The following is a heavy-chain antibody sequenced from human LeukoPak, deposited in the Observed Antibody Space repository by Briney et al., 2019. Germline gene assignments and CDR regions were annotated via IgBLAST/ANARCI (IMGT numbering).Heavy chain of an antibody. J-gene: IGHJ4*02. CDR3: AKDTKPVWAAVTIDY. Sequence: PGGSLRLSCAASGFTFDDYAMHWVRHAPGKGLEWVSGISWNSGSIGYADSVKGRFTISRDNAKNSLYLQMNSLRAEDMALYYCAKDTKPVWAAVTIDYWGQGTLVTVS. CDR2: ISWNSGSI. CDR1: GFTFDDYA. D-gene: IGHD4-17*01. V-gene: IGHV3-9*03.